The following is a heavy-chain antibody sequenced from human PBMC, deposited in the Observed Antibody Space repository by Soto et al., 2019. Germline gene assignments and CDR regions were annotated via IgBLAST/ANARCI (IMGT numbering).Heavy chain of an antibody. V-gene: IGHV4-59*08. CDR1: GDSISAYS. D-gene: IGHD2-2*01. CDR2: IHYNGNT. CDR3: ARHAPYCSSTSHCAYGMDV. Sequence: SETLSLTCTVSGDSISAYSWSWVRQPPGKGLEWIGNIHYNGNTKYNPSLKSRVSMSVDTSKNQFSLKLSSVTAADTAMYYCARHAPYCSSTSHCAYGMDVWGQGTTVTVSS. J-gene: IGHJ6*02.